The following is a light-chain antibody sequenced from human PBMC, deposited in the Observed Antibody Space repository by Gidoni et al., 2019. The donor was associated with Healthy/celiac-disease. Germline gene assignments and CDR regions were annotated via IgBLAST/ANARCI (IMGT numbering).Light chain of an antibody. J-gene: IGLJ3*02. CDR3: GADHGSGSNFFWV. CDR2: VGTGGIVG. CDR1: SGYSNYK. Sequence: QPVLTQPPSASASLAASATLTCTLSSGYSNYKVDWYQQRPGQGPRFVMRVGTGGIVGSKGDGIPDRFSVLGSGLNRYLTIKNIQEEDESDYHCGADHGSGSNFFWVFGGGTKLTVL. V-gene: IGLV9-49*01.